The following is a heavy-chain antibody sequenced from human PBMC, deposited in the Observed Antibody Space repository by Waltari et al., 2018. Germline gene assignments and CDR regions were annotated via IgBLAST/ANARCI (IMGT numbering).Heavy chain of an antibody. CDR2: ISYDGSNK. Sequence: QVQLVESGGGVVQPGRSLRLSCAASGFTFSSYAMHWVRQAPGKGLEWVAVISYDGSNKYYADSVKGRFTISRDNSKNTLYLQMNSLRAEDTAVYYCARDADYGDYGYYFDYWGQGTLVTVSS. CDR1: GFTFSSYA. V-gene: IGHV3-30-3*01. J-gene: IGHJ4*02. CDR3: ARDADYGDYGYYFDY. D-gene: IGHD4-17*01.